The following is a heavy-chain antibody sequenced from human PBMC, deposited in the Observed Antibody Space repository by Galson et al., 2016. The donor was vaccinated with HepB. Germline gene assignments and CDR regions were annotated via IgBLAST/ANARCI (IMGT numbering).Heavy chain of an antibody. Sequence: SLRLSCAASGFTFSSYGMHWVRQAPGKGLEWVAVIWYDGSNKNYADSVKGRFTISRDNSKNTLYLQMNSLRAEDTAVYYCAKWIGFLWTHYYIDDWGQGTLVTVSS. V-gene: IGHV3-33*06. CDR2: IWYDGSNK. D-gene: IGHD3/OR15-3a*01. CDR3: AKWIGFLWTHYYIDD. CDR1: GFTFSSYG. J-gene: IGHJ4*02.